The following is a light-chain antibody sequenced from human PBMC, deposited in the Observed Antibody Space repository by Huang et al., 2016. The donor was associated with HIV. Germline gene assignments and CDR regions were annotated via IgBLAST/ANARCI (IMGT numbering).Light chain of an antibody. Sequence: IVLTQSPATLSWYPGERVTLSCRASQSVGNYIAWYQQHPGQSPRLLIDDTSNRATGTPVRFSGSGSGTDFTLTISSLEPEDFAVYYCQQRSSGVTFGGGTKVQVK. CDR2: DTS. CDR1: QSVGNY. V-gene: IGKV3-11*01. CDR3: QQRSSGVT. J-gene: IGKJ4*01.